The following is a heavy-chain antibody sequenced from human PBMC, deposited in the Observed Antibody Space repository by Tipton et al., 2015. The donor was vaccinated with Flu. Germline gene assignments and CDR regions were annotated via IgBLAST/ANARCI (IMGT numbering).Heavy chain of an antibody. CDR2: VSTSGST. V-gene: IGHV4-4*07. CDR1: GGSISTSY. CDR3: ARAYGSGVHWFDT. D-gene: IGHD3-10*01. J-gene: IGHJ5*02. Sequence: TLSLTCAVSGGSISTSYWSWIRQPAGKGLEWIGHVSTSGSTNYNPSLKSRVTISVDTSKNQFSLKLSSVTATDTAVYYCARAYGSGVHWFDTWGQGTLVTVSS.